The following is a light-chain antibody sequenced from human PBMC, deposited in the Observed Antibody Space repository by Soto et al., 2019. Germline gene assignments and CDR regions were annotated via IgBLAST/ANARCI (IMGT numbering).Light chain of an antibody. V-gene: IGLV2-23*01. CDR1: SSDVGSYNL. CDR2: EGS. CDR3: CSYAGSSTLYV. Sequence: QSVLTHPASGSGSPGQSSTISCTGTSSDVGSYNLVSWYQQHPGKAPKLMIYEGSKRPSGVSNRFSGSKSGNTASLTISGLQAEDEADYYCCSYAGSSTLYVFGTGTKVTVL. J-gene: IGLJ1*01.